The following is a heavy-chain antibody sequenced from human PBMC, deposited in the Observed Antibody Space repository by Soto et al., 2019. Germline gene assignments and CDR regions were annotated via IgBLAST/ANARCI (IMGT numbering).Heavy chain of an antibody. Sequence: GGSLRLSCAASGFTFSGYWMSWVRQAPGEGLEWVANIKQDGRKKYYMDSVKGRFTISRDNAKNSLYLQMNSLRAEDTAVYYCERETHYDFLSCSSPRGSYYYHGMGVWGQGTTVTVSS. CDR1: GFTFSGYW. V-gene: IGHV3-7*01. J-gene: IGHJ6*02. CDR2: IKQDGRKK. D-gene: IGHD3-3*01. CDR3: ERETHYDFLSCSSPRGSYYYHGMGV.